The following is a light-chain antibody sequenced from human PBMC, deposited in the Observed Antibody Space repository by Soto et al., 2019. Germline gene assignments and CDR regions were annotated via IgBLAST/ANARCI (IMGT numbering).Light chain of an antibody. J-gene: IGKJ1*01. CDR2: AAS. V-gene: IGKV1-39*01. CDR1: QSISSY. Sequence: DIQMTQSPSSLSASVGESITITCRASQSISSYLNWYQQKPGKAPKLLIYAASSRATGIPDRFSGSGSGTDFTLTISRLEPEDFAVFYCQQYHSSPPTFGQGTKVDIK. CDR3: QQYHSSPPT.